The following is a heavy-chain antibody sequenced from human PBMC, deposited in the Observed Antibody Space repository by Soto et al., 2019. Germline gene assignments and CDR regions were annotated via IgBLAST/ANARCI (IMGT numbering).Heavy chain of an antibody. D-gene: IGHD3-16*02. CDR3: ARGRLHLGELSYNYLDF. V-gene: IGHV4-34*01. CDR1: GGSVSGYF. CDR2: INHSGST. Sequence: TLSLTCAVYGGSVSGYFLSWIRQSPGKGLEWIGEINHSGSTNYIPSLKSRVTISVDTSKNQFSLKLSSVTAADTAVYYCARGRLHLGELSYNYLDFWGQGTLVTVSS. J-gene: IGHJ4*02.